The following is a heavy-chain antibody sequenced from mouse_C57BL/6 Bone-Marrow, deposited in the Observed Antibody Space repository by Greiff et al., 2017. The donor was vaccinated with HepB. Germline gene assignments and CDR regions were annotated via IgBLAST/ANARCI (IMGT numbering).Heavy chain of an antibody. CDR1: GFNIKNTY. J-gene: IGHJ2*01. D-gene: IGHD2-10*01. CDR2: IDPENGDT. Sequence: VQLQQSVAELVRPGASVKLSCTASGFNIKNTYMHWVKQRPEQGLEWIGWIDPENGDTEYASKFQGKATITADTSSNTAYLQLSSLTSEDTAVYYCTTEAYYDYFDYWGQGTTLTVSS. V-gene: IGHV14-4*01. CDR3: TTEAYYDYFDY.